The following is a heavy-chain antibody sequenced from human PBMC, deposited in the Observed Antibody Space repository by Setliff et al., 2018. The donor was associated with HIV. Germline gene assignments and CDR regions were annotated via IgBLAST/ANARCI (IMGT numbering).Heavy chain of an antibody. J-gene: IGHJ4*02. CDR3: ANPSVAGTGRFDY. Sequence: PGGSLRLSCAASGFSLSAHGMNWVRQAPGKGLEWVSGISASGDDTFYADSVGGRIDISRDNSKNTLYLQMNSLRAEDTAVYYCANPSVAGTGRFDYWGQGTLVTVSS. CDR2: ISASGDDT. D-gene: IGHD6-19*01. CDR1: GFSLSAHG. V-gene: IGHV3-23*01.